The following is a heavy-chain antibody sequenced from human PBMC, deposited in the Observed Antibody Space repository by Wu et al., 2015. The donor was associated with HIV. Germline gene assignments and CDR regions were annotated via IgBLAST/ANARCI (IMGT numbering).Heavy chain of an antibody. CDR2: IIPLFGTR. Sequence: QVQLVQSGAEVKKPGSSVKISCRASGNTFNAINWVRQAPGQGLEWMGGIIPLFGTRDYAQSLQGRLTITTDESTSTAYMTLSSLRSEDTAVYYCATVNYYKSGGYYLAYFDSWGQGTQVTVSS. D-gene: IGHD3-22*01. V-gene: IGHV1-69*05. CDR1: GNTFNA. J-gene: IGHJ4*02. CDR3: ATVNYYKSGGYYLAYFDS.